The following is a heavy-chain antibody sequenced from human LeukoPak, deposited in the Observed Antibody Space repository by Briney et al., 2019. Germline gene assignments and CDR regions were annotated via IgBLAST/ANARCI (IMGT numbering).Heavy chain of an antibody. CDR2: IYYSGST. CDR3: ARTRYYYNSRSYGAPYYFDY. Sequence: SETLSLTCTVSGGSISSSSYYWGWIRQPPGKGLEWIGSIYYSGSTYYNPSLKSRVTISVDTSKNQFSLMLSSVTAADTAVYYCARTRYYYNSRSYGAPYYFDYWGQGTLVTVSS. V-gene: IGHV4-39*01. J-gene: IGHJ4*02. CDR1: GGSISSSSYY. D-gene: IGHD3-10*01.